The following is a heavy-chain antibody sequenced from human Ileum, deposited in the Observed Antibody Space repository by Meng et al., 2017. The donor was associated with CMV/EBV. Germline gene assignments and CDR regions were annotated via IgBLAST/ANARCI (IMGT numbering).Heavy chain of an antibody. CDR2: ISDDESNE. Sequence: LGECGVRVVQPGASLRLACTASGFPFSYQGMHWVRHAPGKGREWGAVISDDESNESYADSVKDRLTISRDNSKNTVYLQMNSLRAADTAVYYCARQPGSLAYWGQGTLVTVSS. J-gene: IGHJ4*02. CDR1: GFPFSYQG. CDR3: ARQPGSLAY. V-gene: IGHV3-30-3*01.